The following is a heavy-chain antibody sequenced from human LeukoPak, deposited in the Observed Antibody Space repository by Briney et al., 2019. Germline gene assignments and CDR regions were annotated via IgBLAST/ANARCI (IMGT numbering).Heavy chain of an antibody. V-gene: IGHV1-18*01. D-gene: IGHD2-15*01. J-gene: IGHJ6*02. CDR2: ISAYNGDT. Sequence: GASVKVSCKTSGYTFTTYGITWVRQAPGQGLEWVGWISAYNGDTNYAQKLQGRVTMTADTSTTTAYMELRSLRFDDTAVYYCARPQFPQMNCSGGSCYSGYYYYYGMDVWGQGTTVTVSS. CDR3: ARPQFPQMNCSGGSCYSGYYYYYGMDV. CDR1: GYTFTTYG.